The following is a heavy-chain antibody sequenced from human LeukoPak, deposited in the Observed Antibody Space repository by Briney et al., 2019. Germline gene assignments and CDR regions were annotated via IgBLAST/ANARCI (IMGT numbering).Heavy chain of an antibody. CDR1: GGSISSGSYH. Sequence: PSETLSLTCTVSGGSISSGSYHWSWIRQPAGKGLEWIGRVYTSGSTHYNPSLKSRVTISADTSKNQFSLKLSSVTAADTAVYYCARVRRYYDSSGYYVFDYWGQGTLVTVSS. D-gene: IGHD3-22*01. CDR2: VYTSGST. CDR3: ARVRRYYDSSGYYVFDY. V-gene: IGHV4-61*02. J-gene: IGHJ4*02.